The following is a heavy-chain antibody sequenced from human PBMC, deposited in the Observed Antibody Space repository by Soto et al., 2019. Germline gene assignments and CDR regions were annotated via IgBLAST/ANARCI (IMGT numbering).Heavy chain of an antibody. D-gene: IGHD3-22*01. J-gene: IGHJ6*02. V-gene: IGHV3-23*01. CDR3: AKNWLTVYYYYGMDV. Sequence: EVQLLESGGGLVQPGGSLRLSCAASGFTFSSYAMSWVRQAPGKGLEWVSAISGSGGSTYYADSVKGRFTIARDNSKNTLNLQMNSLRAEDTAVYYCAKNWLTVYYYYGMDVWGQGTTVTVSS. CDR1: GFTFSSYA. CDR2: ISGSGGST.